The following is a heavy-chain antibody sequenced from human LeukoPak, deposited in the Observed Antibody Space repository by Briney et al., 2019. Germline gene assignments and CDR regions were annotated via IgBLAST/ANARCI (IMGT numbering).Heavy chain of an antibody. CDR1: GGTFSSYA. CDR3: ARGNQLLNTDNWFDP. D-gene: IGHD2-2*01. J-gene: IGHJ5*02. CDR2: IIPIFGTA. V-gene: IGHV1-69*13. Sequence: SVKVSCKASGGTFSSYAISWVRQAPGQGLEWMGGIIPIFGTANYAQKFQGRVTITADESTSTAYMELSSLRSEDTAVYYCARGNQLLNTDNWFDPWGQGTLVTVSS.